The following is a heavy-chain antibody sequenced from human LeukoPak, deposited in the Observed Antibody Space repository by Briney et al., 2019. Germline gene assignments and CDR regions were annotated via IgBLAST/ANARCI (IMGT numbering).Heavy chain of an antibody. D-gene: IGHD3-10*01. CDR2: INPSGGST. CDR1: RYTFTSYY. V-gene: IGHV1-46*01. CDR3: ASTGLLSGSYSAFDY. Sequence: ASVKVSCKASRYTFTSYYMHWVRQAPGQGLEWMGIINPSGGSTSYAQKFQGRVTMTRDTSTSTVYMELSSLRSEDTAVYYCASTGLLSGSYSAFDYWGQGTLVTVSS. J-gene: IGHJ4*02.